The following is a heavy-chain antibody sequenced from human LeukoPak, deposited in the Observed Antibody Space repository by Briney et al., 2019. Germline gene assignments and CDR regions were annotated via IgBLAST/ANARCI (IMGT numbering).Heavy chain of an antibody. CDR1: GFTFSSYA. V-gene: IGHV3-23*01. D-gene: IGHD5-18*01. Sequence: GGSLRLSCAASGFTFSSYAMNWVRQAPGKGLEWVSAISGGGGTTYYADSVKGRFTISRDNSKNTLYLQMNSLRAEDTAVYYCAKDDVDTAMVPYGMDVWGQGTTVTVSS. CDR2: ISGGGGTT. J-gene: IGHJ6*02. CDR3: AKDDVDTAMVPYGMDV.